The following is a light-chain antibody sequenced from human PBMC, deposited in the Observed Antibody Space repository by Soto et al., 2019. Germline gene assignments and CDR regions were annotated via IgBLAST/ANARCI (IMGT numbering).Light chain of an antibody. CDR2: DNN. CDR3: GAWDNSLSVYV. J-gene: IGLJ1*01. V-gene: IGLV1-51*01. Sequence: QAVVTQPPSVSAAPGQEVTISCSGSSSNVGYNSVSWYQQLPGTAPKLLIYDNNKRPSGIPARFSGSKSGTSATLGITGLQTGDEADYYCGAWDNSLSVYVFGSGTKVTVL. CDR1: SSNVGYNS.